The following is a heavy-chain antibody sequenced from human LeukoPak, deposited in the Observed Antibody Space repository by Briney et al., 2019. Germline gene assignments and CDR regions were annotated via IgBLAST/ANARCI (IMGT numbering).Heavy chain of an antibody. CDR1: GGSISSYY. V-gene: IGHV4-59*01. D-gene: IGHD2-2*01. J-gene: IGHJ6*02. CDR3: AGGYCSSTSCYSYYYYGMDV. Sequence: PSETLSLTCTVSGGSISSYYWSWIRQPPGEGLEWIGYIYYSGSTNYNPSLKSRVTISVDTSKNQFSLKLSSVTAADTAVYYCAGGYCSSTSCYSYYYYGMDVWGQGTPVTVSS. CDR2: IYYSGST.